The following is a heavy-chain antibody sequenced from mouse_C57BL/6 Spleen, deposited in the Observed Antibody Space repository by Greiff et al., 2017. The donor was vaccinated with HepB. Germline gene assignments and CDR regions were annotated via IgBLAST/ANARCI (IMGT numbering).Heavy chain of an antibody. CDR2: ISSGSSTI. D-gene: IGHD2-5*01. CDR3: ARSYSNNWYFDV. CDR1: GFTFSDYG. J-gene: IGHJ1*03. Sequence: VQLQQSGGGLVKPGGSLKLSCAASGFTFSDYGMHWVRQAPEKGLEWVAYISSGSSTIYYAETVKGRFTISRDNAKNTLFLQMTSLRSEDTAMYYCARSYSNNWYFDVWGTGTTVTVSS. V-gene: IGHV5-17*01.